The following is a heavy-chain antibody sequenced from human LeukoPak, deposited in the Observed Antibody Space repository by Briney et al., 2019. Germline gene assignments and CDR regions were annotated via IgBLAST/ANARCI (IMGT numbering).Heavy chain of an antibody. CDR3: ARDDASYSSSWCGY. CDR2: INTNTGNP. D-gene: IGHD6-13*01. J-gene: IGHJ4*02. V-gene: IGHV7-4-1*02. Sequence: ASVKVSCKASGYTFSAYYIHWVRQAPGQGLEWMGWINTNTGNPTYAQGFTGRFVFSLDTSVSTAYLQISSLKAEDTAVYYCARDDASYSSSWCGYWGQGTLVTVSS. CDR1: GYTFSAYY.